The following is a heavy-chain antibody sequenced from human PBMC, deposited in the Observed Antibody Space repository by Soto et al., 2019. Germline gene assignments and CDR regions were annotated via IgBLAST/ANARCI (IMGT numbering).Heavy chain of an antibody. CDR2: IWNDGSNE. V-gene: IGHV3-33*01. J-gene: IGHJ4*02. Sequence: GSLRLSCEASGFTFSTYGMHWVRQAPGKGLEWVAIIWNDGSNEYYADSVKGRFTISRDNSKNTLYLQLRNLRAEDSAVYFCARDKTDSGGYSDSWGQGTLVTVSS. CDR1: GFTFSTYG. CDR3: ARDKTDSGGYSDS. D-gene: IGHD3-22*01.